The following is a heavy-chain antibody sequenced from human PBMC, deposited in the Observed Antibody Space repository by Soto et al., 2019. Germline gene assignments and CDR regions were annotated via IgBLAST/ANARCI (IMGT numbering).Heavy chain of an antibody. J-gene: IGHJ4*01. CDR3: ARVHPTTGSMYFDH. V-gene: IGHV3-21*01. Sequence: RSLRLSVAGSNLTFTPYSLNCFRQSLGKGLECVSSTSTPSTSIFYAAAVKARFTITRANAQNSVSLQMNSLRAEDTALYYCARVHPTTGSMYFDHWGHGTLVTVSS. CDR2: TSTPSTSI. CDR1: NLTFTPYS. D-gene: IGHD3-9*01.